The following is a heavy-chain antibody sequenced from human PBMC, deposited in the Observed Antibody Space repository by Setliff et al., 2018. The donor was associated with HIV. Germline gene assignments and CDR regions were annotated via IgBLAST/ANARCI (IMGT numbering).Heavy chain of an antibody. D-gene: IGHD2-2*01. CDR3: ARGFDYAQRPPLYYFDY. V-gene: IGHV4-31*11. CDR1: GGSFSGYY. J-gene: IGHJ4*02. CDR2: IYYSGNP. Sequence: SETLSLTCAVYGGSFSGYYWSWIRQHPGKGLEWIGYIYYSGNPFYNPSLRSRVTISLDTSKNQFSLKLSSVTAADTAVYYCARGFDYAQRPPLYYFDYWGQGTQVTVSS.